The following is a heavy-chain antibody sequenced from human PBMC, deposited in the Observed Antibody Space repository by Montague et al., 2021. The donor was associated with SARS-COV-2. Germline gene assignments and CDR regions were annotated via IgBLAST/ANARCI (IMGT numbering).Heavy chain of an antibody. CDR1: GGSISSYY. CDR2: IYYSGST. D-gene: IGHD4-11*01. V-gene: IGHV4-59*01. CDR3: AREDYSNAWFDP. J-gene: IGHJ5*02. Sequence: SETLSLTCTVSGGSISSYYWSWIRQPPGKGLEWIGNIYYSGSTXXXPSXKSRVTISVDTSKNQFSLKLSSVTAADTAVYYCAREDYSNAWFDPWGQGTLVTVSS.